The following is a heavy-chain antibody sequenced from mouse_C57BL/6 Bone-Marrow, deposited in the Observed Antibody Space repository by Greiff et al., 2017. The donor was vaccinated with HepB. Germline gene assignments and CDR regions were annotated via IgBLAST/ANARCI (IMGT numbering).Heavy chain of an antibody. CDR2: ISSGGSYT. J-gene: IGHJ1*03. Sequence: EVMLVESGGDLVKPGGSLKLSCAASGFTFSSYGMSWVRQTPDKRLEWVATISSGGSYTYYPDSVKGRFTISRDNAKNTLYLQMSSLKSEDTAMYYCARQGILWLRRWYFDVWGTGTTVTVSS. V-gene: IGHV5-6*01. CDR1: GFTFSSYG. CDR3: ARQGILWLRRWYFDV. D-gene: IGHD2-2*01.